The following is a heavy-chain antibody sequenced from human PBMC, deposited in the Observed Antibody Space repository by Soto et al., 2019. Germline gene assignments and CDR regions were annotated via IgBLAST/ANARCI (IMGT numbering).Heavy chain of an antibody. V-gene: IGHV1-8*01. J-gene: IGHJ4*02. CDR2: MQPSSGRT. Sequence: QVQLVQSGAEVREPGASVKVSCKASGYSFTSLDINWVRQTTGQGLEWMGWMQPSSGRTGYAQKFQGRVTMTRDTSINAAYMELSSLTSDDTAFYYCARGVTAGVDYWVQGTLVTVSS. CDR1: GYSFTSLD. CDR3: ARGVTAGVDY. D-gene: IGHD1-26*01.